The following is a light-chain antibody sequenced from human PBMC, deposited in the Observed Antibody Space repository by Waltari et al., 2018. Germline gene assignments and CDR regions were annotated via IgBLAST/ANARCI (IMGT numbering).Light chain of an antibody. V-gene: IGLV2-14*01. CDR1: SSDLGGYSF. CDR2: DVS. Sequence: QSALTQPASVSGSPGQSITIPCTRSSSDLGGYSFVPWYQQHPGKAPKLMIYDVSHRPSGVSTRFSGSKSGNTASLTISGLQPEDEADYYCSSYTSIIPPFLFGTGTKVTVL. J-gene: IGLJ1*01. CDR3: SSYTSIIPPFL.